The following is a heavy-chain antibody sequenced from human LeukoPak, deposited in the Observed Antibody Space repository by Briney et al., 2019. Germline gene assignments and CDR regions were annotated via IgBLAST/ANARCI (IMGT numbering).Heavy chain of an antibody. CDR1: NYSISTDYY. J-gene: IGHJ4*02. CDR3: ARPLYYYDSSGYYY. Sequence: SETLSLTCTVSNYSISTDYYWGWIRQPPGKGLEWIGSIYHSGSTYYNPSLKSRVTISVDTSKNQFSLKLSSVTAADTAVYYCARPLYYYDSSGYYYWGQGTLVTVSS. CDR2: IYHSGST. V-gene: IGHV4-38-2*02. D-gene: IGHD3-22*01.